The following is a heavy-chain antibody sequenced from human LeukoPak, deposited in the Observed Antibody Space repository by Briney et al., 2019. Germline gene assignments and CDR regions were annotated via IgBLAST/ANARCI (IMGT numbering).Heavy chain of an antibody. CDR3: ARVMGDLASLYHMDV. J-gene: IGHJ6*03. CDR1: GGSISGPY. CDR2: VYYSGST. V-gene: IGHV4-59*11. Sequence: SETLSLTCTVSGGSISGPYWSWVRQPPGKGLEWIGDVYYSGSTHQNPSLKSRVTISVDTSKDQFSLKLRSVTAADTAVYYCARVMGDLASLYHMDVWGKGTTVTVSS. D-gene: IGHD3-16*01.